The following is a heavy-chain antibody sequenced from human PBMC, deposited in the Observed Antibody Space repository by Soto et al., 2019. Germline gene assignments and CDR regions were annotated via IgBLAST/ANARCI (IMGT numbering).Heavy chain of an antibody. CDR3: AKDERRYCSRTSCGYFDL. V-gene: IGHV3-30*18. CDR2: ISYDGSNK. CDR1: GFTFSSYG. D-gene: IGHD2-2*01. Sequence: QVQLVESGGGVVQPGRSLRLSCAASGFTFSSYGMHWVRQAPGKGLEWVAVISYDGSNKYYADSVKGRFTISRDNSKNTLYLQMNSLRAEDTAVYYCAKDERRYCSRTSCGYFDLWGRGTLVTVSS. J-gene: IGHJ2*01.